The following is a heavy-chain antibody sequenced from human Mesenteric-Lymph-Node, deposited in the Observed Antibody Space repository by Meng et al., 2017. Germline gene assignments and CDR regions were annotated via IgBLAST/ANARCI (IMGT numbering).Heavy chain of an antibody. Sequence: GESLKISCAASGFTFSSYAMSWVRQAPGKGLEWVSAISGSGGSTYYADSVKGRFTISRDNSKNTLYLQMNSLRAEDTAVYYCAKPQYSSGWYLDYWGQGTLVTVSS. V-gene: IGHV3-23*01. CDR2: ISGSGGST. J-gene: IGHJ4*02. CDR3: AKPQYSSGWYLDY. CDR1: GFTFSSYA. D-gene: IGHD6-19*01.